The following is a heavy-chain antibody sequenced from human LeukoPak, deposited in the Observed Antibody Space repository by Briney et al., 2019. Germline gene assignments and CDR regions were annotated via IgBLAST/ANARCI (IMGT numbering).Heavy chain of an antibody. CDR2: ISSSSYI. Sequence: GGSLRLSCAASGFTFSSYSMNWVRQAPGKGLEWVSSISSSSYIYYADSAKGRFTISRDNAKNSLDLQMNSLRAEDTAVYYCARVAPNYGGNSWFDYWGQGTLVTVSS. J-gene: IGHJ4*02. CDR3: ARVAPNYGGNSWFDY. V-gene: IGHV3-21*01. D-gene: IGHD4-23*01. CDR1: GFTFSSYS.